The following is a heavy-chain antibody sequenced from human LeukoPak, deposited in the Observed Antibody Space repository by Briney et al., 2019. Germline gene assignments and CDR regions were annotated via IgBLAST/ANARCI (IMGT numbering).Heavy chain of an antibody. J-gene: IGHJ4*02. CDR1: GFTFSTYC. V-gene: IGHV3-7*01. CDR3: ARDPKYSSIDY. CDR2: INQDGSEK. Sequence: GGSLRLSCAASGFTFSTYCMSWVRQAPGKGLEWVANINQDGSEKYYVDSVTGRFTISRDNAQNSLYLQMNSLRAEDTAVYYCARDPKYSSIDYWGQGTLVTVSS. D-gene: IGHD6-13*01.